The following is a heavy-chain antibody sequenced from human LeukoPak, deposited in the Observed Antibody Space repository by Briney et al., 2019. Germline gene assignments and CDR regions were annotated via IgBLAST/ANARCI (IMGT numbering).Heavy chain of an antibody. CDR2: INPNSGGS. CDR1: GYTFTDYY. J-gene: IGHJ4*02. D-gene: IGHD5-24*01. CDR3: ARNYNFGSDY. V-gene: IGHV1-2*02. Sequence: ASVKVSRKASGYTFTDYYLQWVRQAPGQGLEWMGWINPNSGGSGSAQRFKGRVTMTRDTSINTAYMELSSLRSDDTAVYYCARNYNFGSDYWGQGTLLTVSS.